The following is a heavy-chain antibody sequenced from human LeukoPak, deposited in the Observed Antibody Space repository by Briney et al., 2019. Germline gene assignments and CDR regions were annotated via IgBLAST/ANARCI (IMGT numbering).Heavy chain of an antibody. V-gene: IGHV3-66*04. J-gene: IGHJ6*03. CDR3: ARHDSAHYSSGWKYYYYYYYMDV. CDR2: IYSGGST. Sequence: GGSLRLSCAASGFTFSIYGMSWVRQAPGKGLEWVSVIYSGGSTYYADSVKGRFTISRDNSKNTLYLQMNSLRAEDTAVYYCARHDSAHYSSGWKYYYYYYYMDVWGKGTTVTISS. CDR1: GFTFSIYG. D-gene: IGHD6-19*01.